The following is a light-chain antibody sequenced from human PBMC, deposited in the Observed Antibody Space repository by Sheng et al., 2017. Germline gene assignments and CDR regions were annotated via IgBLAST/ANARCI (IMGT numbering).Light chain of an antibody. V-gene: IGKV3-20*01. CDR3: QQYSRAPDT. Sequence: EIVLTQSPGTLSLSPGERATLSCRASQSVNGNYLAWFQQRPGQAPRLLIYGASSRATGIADRFSGSGSGTDFTLSISRLEPEDFAVYYCQQYSRAPDTFGQGTKLE. CDR2: GAS. J-gene: IGKJ2*01. CDR1: QSVNGNY.